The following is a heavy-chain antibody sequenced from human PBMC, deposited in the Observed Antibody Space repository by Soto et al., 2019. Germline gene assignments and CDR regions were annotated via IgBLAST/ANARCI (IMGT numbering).Heavy chain of an antibody. CDR3: ARDREVYIWEDPGAAAVDY. Sequence: ASVKVSCKASGYTFTSYGISWVRQAPGQGLEWMGWISAYNGNTNYAQKLQGRVTMTTDTSTSTAYMELRSLRSDDTAVYYCARDREVYIWEDPGAAAVDYWGQGTLVTVSS. CDR2: ISAYNGNT. D-gene: IGHD6-13*01. J-gene: IGHJ4*02. V-gene: IGHV1-18*01. CDR1: GYTFTSYG.